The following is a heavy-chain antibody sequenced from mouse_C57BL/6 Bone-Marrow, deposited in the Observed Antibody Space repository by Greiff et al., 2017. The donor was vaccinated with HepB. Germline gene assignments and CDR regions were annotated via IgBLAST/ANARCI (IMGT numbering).Heavy chain of an antibody. CDR2: INYDGSST. CDR1: GFTFSDYY. V-gene: IGHV5-16*01. Sequence: EVQLVESEGGLVQPGSSMKLSCTASGFTFSDYYMAWVRQVPEKGLEWVANINYDGSSTYYLDSLKSRFIISRDNAKNILYLQMSSLKSEDTATYYCARVGGRDFDYWGQGTTLTVSS. J-gene: IGHJ2*01. D-gene: IGHD3-3*01. CDR3: ARVGGRDFDY.